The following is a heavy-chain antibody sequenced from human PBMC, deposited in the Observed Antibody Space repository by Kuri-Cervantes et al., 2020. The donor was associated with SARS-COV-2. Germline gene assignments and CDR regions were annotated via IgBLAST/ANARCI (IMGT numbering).Heavy chain of an antibody. CDR3: ARLGATRGSYYYGVDV. Sequence: ASVKVSCKASGYTLTSYGISWVRQAPGQGLEWMGWISAYNGNTNYAQKLQGRVTMTTDTSTSTAYMELRSLRSDDTAVYYCARLGATRGSYYYGVDVWGQGTTVTVSS. V-gene: IGHV1-18*04. D-gene: IGHD1-26*01. CDR1: GYTLTSYG. J-gene: IGHJ6*02. CDR2: ISAYNGNT.